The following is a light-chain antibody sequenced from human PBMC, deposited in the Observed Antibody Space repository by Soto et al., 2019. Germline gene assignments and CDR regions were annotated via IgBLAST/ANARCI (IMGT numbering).Light chain of an antibody. CDR2: EVT. Sequence: QSALTQPASVSGSPGQSITISCTGTSSDVGGYIYVSWYQQHPGKAPKPMIYEVTNRPSGVSNRFSGSESGNTASLTISGLQAEDEADYYCSSYSSTSTLYVFGSGTKLTVL. CDR3: SSYSSTSTLYV. CDR1: SSDVGGYIY. V-gene: IGLV2-14*01. J-gene: IGLJ1*01.